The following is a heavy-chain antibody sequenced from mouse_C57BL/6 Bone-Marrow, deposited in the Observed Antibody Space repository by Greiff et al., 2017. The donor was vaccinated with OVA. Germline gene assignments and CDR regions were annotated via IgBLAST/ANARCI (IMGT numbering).Heavy chain of an antibody. J-gene: IGHJ3*01. CDR3: ARGDYGYDLFAY. CDR1: GFSLTSYG. D-gene: IGHD2-2*01. Sequence: VQLQESGPGLVQPSQSLSITCTVSGFSLTSYGVHWVRQSPGKGLEWLGVIWSGGSTDYNAAFISRLSISKDNSKSQVFFKMNSLQADDTAIYYCARGDYGYDLFAYWGQGTLVTVSA. V-gene: IGHV2-2*01. CDR2: IWSGGST.